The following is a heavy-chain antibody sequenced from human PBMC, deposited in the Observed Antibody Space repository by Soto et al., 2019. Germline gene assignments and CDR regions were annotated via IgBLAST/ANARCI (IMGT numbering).Heavy chain of an antibody. J-gene: IGHJ6*02. CDR1: GGSISSYY. CDR3: ARSQAHYGSGSYFFYYYGMDV. Sequence: ETLSLTCTVSGGSISSYYWSWIRQPPGKGLEWIGYIYYSGSTNYNPSLKSRVTISVDTSKNQFSLKLSSVTAADTAVYYCARSQAHYGSGSYFFYYYGMDVWGQGTTVTVSS. D-gene: IGHD3-10*01. CDR2: IYYSGST. V-gene: IGHV4-59*08.